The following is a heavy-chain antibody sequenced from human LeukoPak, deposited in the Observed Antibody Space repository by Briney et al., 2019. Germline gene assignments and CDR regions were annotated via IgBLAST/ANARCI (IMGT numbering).Heavy chain of an antibody. Sequence: GGSLRLSCAASGFSLSKYWMHWVRQAPGKGLMWVSQISPDGSQTFYADSVKGRFTISRDNAKNTLFLQMDSLRAEDTALYYCARSLRSADFWGQGTLVTVSS. CDR3: ARSLRSADF. CDR2: ISPDGSQT. J-gene: IGHJ4*02. V-gene: IGHV3-74*01. CDR1: GFSLSKYW.